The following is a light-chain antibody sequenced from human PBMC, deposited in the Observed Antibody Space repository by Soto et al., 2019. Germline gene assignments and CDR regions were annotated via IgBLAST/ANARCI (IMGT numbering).Light chain of an antibody. V-gene: IGKV1-5*01. J-gene: IGKJ1*01. CDR2: DAS. Sequence: IQMTQSPSTLSASVGDRVTITCRASQSISSWLAWYQQKPWKAPKLLIYDASSLESGVPSRFSGSGSGTEFTLTISSLQPDDFATYYCQQYNSYPWTFGQGTKVEIK. CDR1: QSISSW. CDR3: QQYNSYPWT.